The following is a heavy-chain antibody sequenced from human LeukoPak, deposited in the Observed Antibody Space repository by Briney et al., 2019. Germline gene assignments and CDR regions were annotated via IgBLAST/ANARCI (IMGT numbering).Heavy chain of an antibody. J-gene: IGHJ6*02. CDR3: AGDQRYYDSSGYYGSVPYYYYGMDV. CDR1: GGTFSSYA. CDR2: IIPIFGTA. V-gene: IGHV1-69*13. Sequence: SVKVSCKASGGTFSSYAISWVRQAPGQGLEWMGGIIPIFGTANYAQKFQGRVTITADESTSTAYMELSSLRSEDTAVYYCAGDQRYYDSSGYYGSVPYYYYGMDVWGQGTTVTVSS. D-gene: IGHD3-22*01.